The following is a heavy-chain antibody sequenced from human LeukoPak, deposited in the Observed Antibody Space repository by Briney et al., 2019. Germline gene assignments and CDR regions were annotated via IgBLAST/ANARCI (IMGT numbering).Heavy chain of an antibody. J-gene: IGHJ5*02. CDR1: GGSISSVNYY. Sequence: PSETLSLTCTVSGGSISSVNYYWGWIRQPPGKGLEWIGSVYYSGSTYYSPSLKSRVTISVDTSKNQFSLELSSVTAADTAVYYCARHTYWGYQVSWGQGSLVIVSS. CDR3: ARHTYWGYQVS. CDR2: VYYSGST. V-gene: IGHV4-39*01. D-gene: IGHD2-8*02.